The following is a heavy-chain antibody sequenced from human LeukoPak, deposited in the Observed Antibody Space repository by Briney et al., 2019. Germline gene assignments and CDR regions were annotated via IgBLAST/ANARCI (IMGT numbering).Heavy chain of an antibody. V-gene: IGHV4-39*01. J-gene: IGHJ5*02. D-gene: IGHD3-22*01. CDR2: IYYSGST. CDR1: GGSISSSSYY. Sequence: SETLSLTCTVSGGSISSSSYYWGWIRQPPGKGLEWIGSIYYSGSTYYNPSLKSRGTISVYTSKNQFSLKLSSVTAADTAVYYCARLVTYYYDSSGNIRENWFDPWGQGTLVTVSS. CDR3: ARLVTYYYDSSGNIRENWFDP.